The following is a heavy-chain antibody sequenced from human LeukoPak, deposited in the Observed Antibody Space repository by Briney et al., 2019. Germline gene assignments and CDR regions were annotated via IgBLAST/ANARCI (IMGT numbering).Heavy chain of an antibody. D-gene: IGHD3-16*02. CDR3: ASTSSWYRSFDY. J-gene: IGHJ4*02. CDR2: INIGDSDT. CDR1: GYSYTNHW. Sequence: GESLKTSCKDSGYSYTNHWIGWVRQMPGKGLEWMGIINIGDSDTTYSPTFQGQVTISADKSIGTAYLQWSSLKASDTAMYYCASTSSWYRSFDYWGQGTLVTVSS. V-gene: IGHV5-51*01.